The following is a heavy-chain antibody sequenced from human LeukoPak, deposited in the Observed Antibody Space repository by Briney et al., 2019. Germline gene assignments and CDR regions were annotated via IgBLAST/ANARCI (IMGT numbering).Heavy chain of an antibody. CDR1: GFTFSSYW. CDR2: INSDGSST. D-gene: IGHD6-19*01. CDR3: AREGQQWLVSNDAFDI. J-gene: IGHJ3*02. V-gene: IGHV3-74*01. Sequence: GGSLRLSCAASGFTFSSYWMHWVRQAPGKGLVWVSRINSDGSSTSYADSVKGRFTISRDNAKNTLYLQMDSLRAEDTAVYYCAREGQQWLVSNDAFDIWGQGTMVTASS.